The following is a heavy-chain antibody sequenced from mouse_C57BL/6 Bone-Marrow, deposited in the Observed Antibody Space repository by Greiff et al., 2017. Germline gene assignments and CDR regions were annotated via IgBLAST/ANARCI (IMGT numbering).Heavy chain of an antibody. CDR1: GYTFTSYW. CDR3: AREGVVLRPFAY. Sequence: QVQLQQSGAELVKPGASVKLSCKASGYTFTSYWMQWVKQRPGQGLEWIGEIDPSDSYTNYNQKFKGKATLTVDTSSSTAYMQLSSLTSEDSAVYYCAREGVVLRPFAYWSQGTLVTVCA. V-gene: IGHV1-50*01. CDR2: IDPSDSYT. D-gene: IGHD1-2*01. J-gene: IGHJ3*01.